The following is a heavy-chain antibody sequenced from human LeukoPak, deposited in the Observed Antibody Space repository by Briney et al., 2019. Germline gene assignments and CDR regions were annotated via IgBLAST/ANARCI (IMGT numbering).Heavy chain of an antibody. D-gene: IGHD2-8*01. V-gene: IGHV5-51*01. Sequence: GESLKISCKGSGCRFTSYWIGWVRQMPGEGLEWMAIIYPGDSDTRYSPSFQGQVTISADKSISTAYLRWSSLKASDAAMYYCARRGVYATSPFDYWGQGTLVTVSS. CDR2: IYPGDSDT. J-gene: IGHJ4*02. CDR1: GCRFTSYW. CDR3: ARRGVYATSPFDY.